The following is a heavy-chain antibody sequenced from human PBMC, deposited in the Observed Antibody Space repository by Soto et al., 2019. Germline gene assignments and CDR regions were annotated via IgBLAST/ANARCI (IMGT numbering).Heavy chain of an antibody. CDR2: INPSGDSS. CDR3: ARDSPPMDV. CDR1: RYTFTSYY. Sequence: GASVKVSCKASRYTFTSYYVHWVRQAPGQGLEWMGRINPSGDSSTYAQKFQGRVTMTTDTSTSTVYMELRSLRSEDTAMYYCARDSPPMDVWGQGTTVTVSS. V-gene: IGHV1-46*01. J-gene: IGHJ6*02.